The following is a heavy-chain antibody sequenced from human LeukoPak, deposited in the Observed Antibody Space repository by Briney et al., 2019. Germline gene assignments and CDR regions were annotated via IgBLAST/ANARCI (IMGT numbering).Heavy chain of an antibody. Sequence: GGSLRLSCAASGFTFSSYDINWVRQAPGKGLEWVSAISGTGGSTNYADSVKGRFTISRDNSKNTLYMQMNSLRDEDTAVYYCAKDRSSSGWYALDNWGQGPLVTVAS. CDR2: ISGTGGST. CDR3: AKDRSSSGWYALDN. CDR1: GFTFSSYD. D-gene: IGHD6-19*01. J-gene: IGHJ4*02. V-gene: IGHV3-23*01.